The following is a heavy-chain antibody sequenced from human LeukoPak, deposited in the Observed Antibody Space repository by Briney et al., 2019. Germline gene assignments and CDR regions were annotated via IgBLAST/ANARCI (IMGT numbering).Heavy chain of an antibody. CDR2: MNPNSGNT. CDR1: GYTFTSYD. V-gene: IGHV1-8*01. D-gene: IGHD2-15*01. Sequence: GASVKVSCKASGYTFTSYDINWVRQATGQGLEWMGWMNPNSGNTGYAQKFQGRVTMTRNTSISTAYMELSSLRSEDTAEYYCARGPHRYCSGGSCVIDYWGQGTLVTVSS. CDR3: ARGPHRYCSGGSCVIDY. J-gene: IGHJ4*02.